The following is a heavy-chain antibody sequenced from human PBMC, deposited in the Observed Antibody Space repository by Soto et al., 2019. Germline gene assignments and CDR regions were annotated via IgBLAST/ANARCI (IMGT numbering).Heavy chain of an antibody. CDR3: ARVGPIYDILTGSPLDD. D-gene: IGHD3-9*01. J-gene: IGHJ4*02. CDR2: INAGNGNT. V-gene: IGHV1-3*01. Sequence: ASVKVSCKASGYTFTIYAMHWVLQAPGQRLEWMGWINAGNGNTKYSQKFQGRVTITRDTSASTAYMELSSLRSEDTAVYYCARVGPIYDILTGSPLDDWGQGTLVTVSS. CDR1: GYTFTIYA.